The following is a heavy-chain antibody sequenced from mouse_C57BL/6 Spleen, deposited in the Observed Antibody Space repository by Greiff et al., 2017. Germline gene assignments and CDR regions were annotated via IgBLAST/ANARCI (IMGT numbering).Heavy chain of an antibody. D-gene: IGHD2-3*01. V-gene: IGHV1-80*01. CDR1: GYAFSSYW. Sequence: VQLQQSGAELVKPGASVKISCKASGYAFSSYWMNWVKQRPGKGLEWIGQIYPGDGDTNNNGKFKGKATLTADKSSSTAYMQLSSLTSEDSAVYFCAREAIYDGYLAWFAYWGQGTLVTVSA. CDR3: AREAIYDGYLAWFAY. J-gene: IGHJ3*01. CDR2: IYPGDGDT.